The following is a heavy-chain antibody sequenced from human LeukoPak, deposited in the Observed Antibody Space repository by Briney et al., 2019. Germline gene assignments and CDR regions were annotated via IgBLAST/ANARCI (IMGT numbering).Heavy chain of an antibody. Sequence: GGSLRLSCAASGFTFSDYYMSWIRQAPGKGLEWLSYISSSSGTTIYYADSVKGRFTISRDNSKNSLYLQMNSLRAEDTAPYYCARGDIGYATSFDYWGQGTLVTVSS. CDR3: ARGDIGYATSFDY. CDR1: GFTFSDYY. V-gene: IGHV3-11*01. J-gene: IGHJ4*02. D-gene: IGHD3-16*01. CDR2: ISSSSGTTI.